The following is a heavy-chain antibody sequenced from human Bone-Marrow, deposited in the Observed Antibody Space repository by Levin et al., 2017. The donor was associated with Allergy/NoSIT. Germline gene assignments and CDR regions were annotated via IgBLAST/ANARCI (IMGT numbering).Heavy chain of an antibody. CDR2: ISGSGGST. J-gene: IGHJ6*02. Sequence: GESLKISCAASGFTFSSYAMSWVRQAPGKGLEWVSAISGSGGSTYYADSVKGRFTISRDNSKNTLYLQMNSLRAEDTAVYYCAGIAVAGSPRYDYGMDVWGQGTTVTVSS. CDR1: GFTFSSYA. CDR3: AGIAVAGSPRYDYGMDV. D-gene: IGHD6-19*01. V-gene: IGHV3-23*01.